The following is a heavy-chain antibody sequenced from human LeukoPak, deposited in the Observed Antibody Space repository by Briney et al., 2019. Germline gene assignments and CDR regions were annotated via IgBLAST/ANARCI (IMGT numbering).Heavy chain of an antibody. CDR2: INAGNGNT. CDR3: ARDGGYYDILTGYYAY. V-gene: IGHV1-3*03. D-gene: IGHD3-9*01. J-gene: IGHJ4*02. Sequence: AASVKVSCKASGYTFTSYAMHWVRQAPGQRLEWMGWINAGNGNTKYSQEFQGRVTITRDTSASTAYMELSSLRSEDMAVYYCARDGGYYDILTGYYAYWGQGTLVTVSS. CDR1: GYTFTSYA.